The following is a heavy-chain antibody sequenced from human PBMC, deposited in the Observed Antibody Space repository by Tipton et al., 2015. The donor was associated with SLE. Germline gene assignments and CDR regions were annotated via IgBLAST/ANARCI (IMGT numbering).Heavy chain of an antibody. CDR3: ARGTGGGSTSTSLWVMDV. CDR1: GGSISSSSYY. J-gene: IGHJ6*03. CDR2: ISYSGNT. D-gene: IGHD2-2*01. Sequence: TLSLTCTVSGGSISSSSYYWGWIRQPPGKGLEWIGYISYSGNTYYNPSLKSRVIMSVDTSKNQFSLKLSSVTAADTAVYYCARGTGGGSTSTSLWVMDVWGKGTTVTVSS. V-gene: IGHV4-31*03.